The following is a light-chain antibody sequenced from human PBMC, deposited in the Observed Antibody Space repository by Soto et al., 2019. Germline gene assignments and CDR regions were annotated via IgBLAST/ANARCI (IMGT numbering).Light chain of an antibody. CDR1: QGISSA. CDR2: DAS. V-gene: IGKV1-13*02. J-gene: IGKJ1*01. CDR3: QQFNRYPRT. Sequence: AIQLTQSPSSLSASVGDRVTITCRASQGISSALAWYQQKPGKAPKLLIYDASSLESGFPSRFSGSGSGTDFTLTIRSLQPEDFATYYCQQFNRYPRTLGQGTKVEIK.